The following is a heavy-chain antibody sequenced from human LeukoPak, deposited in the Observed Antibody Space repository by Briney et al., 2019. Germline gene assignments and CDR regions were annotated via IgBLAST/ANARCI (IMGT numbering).Heavy chain of an antibody. CDR3: ARVGVAVAGQIDY. V-gene: IGHV3-53*01. J-gene: IGHJ4*02. CDR2: IYSGGST. Sequence: GGSLRLSCAASGFTVSSNYMSWVRQAPGKGLEWVSVIYSGGSTYYADSVKGRFTISRDNSENTLYLQMNSLRAEDTAVYYCARVGVAVAGQIDYWGQGTLVTVSS. CDR1: GFTVSSNY. D-gene: IGHD6-19*01.